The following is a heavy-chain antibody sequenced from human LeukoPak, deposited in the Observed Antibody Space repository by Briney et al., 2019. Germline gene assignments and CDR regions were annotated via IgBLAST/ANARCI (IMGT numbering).Heavy chain of an antibody. Sequence: SETLSLTCTVSGYSISSGYYWGWTRQPPGKGLEWIGSIYHSGSTYYNPSLKSRVTISVDTSKNQFSLKLSSVTAADTAVYYCARLSGYGLHYYYYMDVWGKGTTVTVSS. V-gene: IGHV4-38-2*02. J-gene: IGHJ6*03. D-gene: IGHD5-12*01. CDR2: IYHSGST. CDR1: GYSISSGYY. CDR3: ARLSGYGLHYYYYMDV.